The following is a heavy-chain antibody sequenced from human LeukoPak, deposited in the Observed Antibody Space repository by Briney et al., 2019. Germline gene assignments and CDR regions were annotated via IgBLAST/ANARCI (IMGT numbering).Heavy chain of an antibody. CDR1: GGTFSSYA. D-gene: IGHD6-13*01. V-gene: IGHV1-69*05. CDR3: AGPAAGRPYYYYYYMDV. J-gene: IGHJ6*03. CDR2: IIPIFGTA. Sequence: GASVKVSCKASGGTFSSYAISWVRQAPGQGLEWMGRIIPIFGTANYAQKFQGRVTITTDESTSTAYMELSSLRSEDTAVYYCAGPAAGRPYYYYYYMDVWGKGTTVTVS.